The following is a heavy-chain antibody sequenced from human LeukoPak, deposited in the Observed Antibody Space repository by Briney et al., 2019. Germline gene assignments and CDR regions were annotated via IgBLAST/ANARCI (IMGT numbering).Heavy chain of an antibody. CDR2: IWYDGSNK. D-gene: IGHD4-23*01. Sequence: PGGSLRLSCAASGFTFSSYGMHWVRQAPGKGLEWVAVIWYDGSNKYYADSVKGRFTISRDNSKNTLYLQMNSLRAEDTAVYYCARRTNTVAPVFDYWGQGTLVAVSS. CDR3: ARRTNTVAPVFDY. CDR1: GFTFSSYG. V-gene: IGHV3-33*01. J-gene: IGHJ4*02.